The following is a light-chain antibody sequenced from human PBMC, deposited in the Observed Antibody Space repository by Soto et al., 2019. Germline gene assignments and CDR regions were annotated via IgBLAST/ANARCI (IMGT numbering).Light chain of an antibody. Sequence: DIQMTQSPSSLSASVGDRVTITCQASQDISNYLNWYQQKPGKAPKLLIYAASSLQSGVPSRFSGSGSGTDFTLTISSLQPEDFATYYCQQSYSTIWTFGQGTKVDI. CDR3: QQSYSTIWT. CDR2: AAS. J-gene: IGKJ1*01. CDR1: QDISNY. V-gene: IGKV1-39*01.